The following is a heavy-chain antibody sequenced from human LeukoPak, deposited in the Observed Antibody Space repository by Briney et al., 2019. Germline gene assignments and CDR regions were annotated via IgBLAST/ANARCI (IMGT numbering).Heavy chain of an antibody. CDR1: GFTFSTYA. CDR2: ISYHGGNE. D-gene: IGHD6-19*01. J-gene: IGHJ4*02. V-gene: IGHV3-30*04. Sequence: GRSLRLSCAASGFTFSTYAMHWVRQAPGKGLECVAVISYHGGNEYYTDSVRGRFTISRDNSKSTLYLQMNSLRTEDTAVYYCAKVRWDNSGWYYLDSWGQGTLVTVSS. CDR3: AKVRWDNSGWYYLDS.